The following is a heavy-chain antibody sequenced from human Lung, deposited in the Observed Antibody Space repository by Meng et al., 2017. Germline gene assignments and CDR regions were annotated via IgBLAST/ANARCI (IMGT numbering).Heavy chain of an antibody. CDR3: TSVSVRILGDDK. V-gene: IGHV3-7*01. J-gene: IGHJ4*02. Sequence: GASLKISCAASGFTFRNYWMNWIRQVPGKGLEWVANINPDGSGQFYVDSVKGRFTISRDNAKNALSLQMDGQRGEDTAIYYCTSVSVRILGDDKWGQGTLVTVSS. D-gene: IGHD3-9*01. CDR1: GFTFRNYW. CDR2: INPDGSGQ.